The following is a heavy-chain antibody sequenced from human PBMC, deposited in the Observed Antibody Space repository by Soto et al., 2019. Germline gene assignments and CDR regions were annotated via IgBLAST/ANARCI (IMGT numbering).Heavy chain of an antibody. CDR2: IIPIFGTT. CDR3: ARLFRDVYNAVEY. Sequence: SVKVSCKASGVTFSNYSISWVRQAPGQGLEWMGGIIPIFGTTYYAQKFQGRVTITAGESTSTAYMDLSSLRSEDTAVYYCARLFRDVYNAVEYWGQGALVTVSS. J-gene: IGHJ4*02. V-gene: IGHV1-69*13. CDR1: GVTFSNYS. D-gene: IGHD3-3*01.